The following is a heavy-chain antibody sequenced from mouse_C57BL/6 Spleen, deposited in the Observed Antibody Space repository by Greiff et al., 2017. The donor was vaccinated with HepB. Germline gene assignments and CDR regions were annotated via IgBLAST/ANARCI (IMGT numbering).Heavy chain of an antibody. CDR2: INPNNGGT. D-gene: IGHD5-5*01. CDR1: GYTFTDYN. J-gene: IGHJ2*01. CDR3: ARSPLPGGY. V-gene: IGHV1-22*01. Sequence: VQLKESGPELVKPGASVKMSCKASGYTFTDYNMHWVKQSHGKSLEWIGYINPNNGGTSYNQKFKGKATLTVNKSSSTAYMELRSLTSEDSAVYYCARSPLPGGYWGQGTTLTVSS.